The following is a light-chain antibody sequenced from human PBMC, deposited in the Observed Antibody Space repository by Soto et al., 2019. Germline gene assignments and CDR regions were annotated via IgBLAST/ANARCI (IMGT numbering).Light chain of an antibody. CDR2: DVF. Sequence: DIQMTQSPSSLSASAGDRVTITCRASQSITYWLAWYQQKPGRAPKLLIYDVFNLQSGVPSRFSGSGSGTEFPLTISSLQPDDSATYYCQQYHSFSFTFGQGTKLEIK. CDR3: QQYHSFSFT. V-gene: IGKV1-5*01. J-gene: IGKJ2*01. CDR1: QSITYW.